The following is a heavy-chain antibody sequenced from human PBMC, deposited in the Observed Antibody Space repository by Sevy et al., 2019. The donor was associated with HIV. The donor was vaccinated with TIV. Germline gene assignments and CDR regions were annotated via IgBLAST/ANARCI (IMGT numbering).Heavy chain of an antibody. V-gene: IGHV3-33*01. CDR2: IWYDGTNR. D-gene: IGHD6-19*01. CDR1: GFSISGYG. Sequence: GGSLRLSCAASGFSISGYGMHWVRQAPGKGLEWVAVIWYDGTNREYADSVKGRFTISRDNSKNTLYLQMNSLRVEDTAVYYCAREDIRWAGIGYYFHSWGQGTLVTVSS. J-gene: IGHJ4*02. CDR3: AREDIRWAGIGYYFHS.